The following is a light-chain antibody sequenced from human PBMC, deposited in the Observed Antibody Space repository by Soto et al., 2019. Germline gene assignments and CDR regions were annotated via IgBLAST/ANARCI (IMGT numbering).Light chain of an antibody. CDR1: SGDVGGYDY. V-gene: IGLV2-8*01. J-gene: IGLJ1*01. CDR3: SSYAGSDNPYV. CDR2: EVT. Sequence: ALTQPPSASGSPGQSVTIAFTGTSGDVGGYDYVSWYQQHPGKAPKLMIYEVTKRPLGVPDRFSGSKSGNTASLTVSGLQAEDEADYYCSSYAGSDNPYVFGTGTKVTVL.